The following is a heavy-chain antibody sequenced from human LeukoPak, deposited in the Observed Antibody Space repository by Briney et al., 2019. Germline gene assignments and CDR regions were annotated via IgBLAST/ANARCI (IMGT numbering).Heavy chain of an antibody. Sequence: ASVKVSCKASGYTFTSYGISWVRQAPGQGLEWMGWISAYNGNTNYAQKLQGRVTMTTDTSTSTAYMELRSLRSDDTAVYYCARVAVDSSGYYLYYFDYWGQGTLVTVSS. CDR3: ARVAVDSSGYYLYYFDY. V-gene: IGHV1-18*01. D-gene: IGHD3-22*01. J-gene: IGHJ4*02. CDR2: ISAYNGNT. CDR1: GYTFTSYG.